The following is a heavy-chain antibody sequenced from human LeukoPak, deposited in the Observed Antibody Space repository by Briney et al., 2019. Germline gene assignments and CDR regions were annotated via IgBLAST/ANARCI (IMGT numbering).Heavy chain of an antibody. D-gene: IGHD3-10*01. CDR1: GGSFSGYY. J-gene: IGHJ4*02. CDR3: ARGSVTMVRGANH. CDR2: INHSGST. Sequence: SETLSLTCAVYGGSFSGYYWSWIRQPPGKGLEWIGEINHSGSTNYNPSLKSRVTISVDTSKNQFSLKLGSVTAADTAVYYCARGSVTMVRGANHWGQGTLVTVSS. V-gene: IGHV4-34*01.